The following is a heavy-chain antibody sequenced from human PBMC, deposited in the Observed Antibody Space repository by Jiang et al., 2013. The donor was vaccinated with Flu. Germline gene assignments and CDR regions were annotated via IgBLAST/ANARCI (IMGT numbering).Heavy chain of an antibody. J-gene: IGHJ5*02. V-gene: IGHV3-74*01. D-gene: IGHD1-26*01. CDR3: VRVKSGSWNWIDP. CDR2: INGDGSTT. Sequence: LSCATSGFTFTTYWMHWVRQAPRKGLVWVSRINGDGSTTTYADSVKGRFTISRDNARNTLYLQMNSLRAEDTGIYYCVRVKSGSWNWIDPWGQGTLVTVSS. CDR1: GFTFTTYW.